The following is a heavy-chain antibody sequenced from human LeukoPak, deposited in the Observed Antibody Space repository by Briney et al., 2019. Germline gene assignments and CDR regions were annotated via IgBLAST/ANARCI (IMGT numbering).Heavy chain of an antibody. V-gene: IGHV1-8*03. CDR3: ARGYSSGWYYWGGPKAGYYYYYMDV. J-gene: IGHJ6*03. CDR2: MNPNSGNT. CDR1: GYTFTSYG. Sequence: GASVKVSCKASGYTFTSYGISWVRQATGQGLEWMGWMNPNSGNTGYAQKFQGRVTITRNTSISTAYMELSSLRSEDTAVYYCARGYSSGWYYWGGPKAGYYYYYMDVWGKGTTVTVSS. D-gene: IGHD6-19*01.